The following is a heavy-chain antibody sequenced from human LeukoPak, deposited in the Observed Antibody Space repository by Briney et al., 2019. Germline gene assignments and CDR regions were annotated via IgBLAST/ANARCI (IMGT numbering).Heavy chain of an antibody. CDR3: ARDHLVRGVIIENWFDP. CDR1: GGSFSGYY. CDR2: INHSGST. D-gene: IGHD3-10*01. V-gene: IGHV4-34*01. Sequence: SETLSLTCAVYGGSFSGYYWSWIRQPPGKGLEWIGEINHSGSTYYNPSLKSRVTISVDTSKNQFSLKLSSVTAADTAVYYCARDHLVRGVIIENWFDPWGQGTLVTVSS. J-gene: IGHJ5*02.